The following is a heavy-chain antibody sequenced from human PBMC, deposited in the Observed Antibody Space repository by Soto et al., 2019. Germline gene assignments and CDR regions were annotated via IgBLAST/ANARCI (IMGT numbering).Heavy chain of an antibody. CDR1: GFTFSSYS. D-gene: IGHD2-2*02. CDR3: AWGGGVVVPAAIRSHHYYGMEV. V-gene: IGHV3-21*01. Sequence: RGSLRLSCAASGFTFSSYSMNWVRKDPGKGLEWVSSISISNSYIYYADSVKGRFTISRDNAKNSLYLQMNSLRAEDTAGYYCAWGGGVVVPAAIRSHHYYGMEVWGRGST. J-gene: IGHJ6*04. CDR2: ISISNSYI.